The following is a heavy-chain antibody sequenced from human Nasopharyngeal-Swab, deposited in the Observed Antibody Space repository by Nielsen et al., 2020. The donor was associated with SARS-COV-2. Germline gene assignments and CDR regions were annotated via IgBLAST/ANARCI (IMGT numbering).Heavy chain of an antibody. CDR1: GFTFSNYA. Sequence: GESLKISCAASGFTFSNYAMHWVRQAPGKGLEWVAVISYDGSSKFYADSVKGRFTISRDNAKNSLYLQMNSLRAEDTAVYYCAREPLLWSGMDVWGQGTTVTVSS. CDR2: ISYDGSSK. J-gene: IGHJ6*02. V-gene: IGHV3-30*04. D-gene: IGHD3-10*01. CDR3: AREPLLWSGMDV.